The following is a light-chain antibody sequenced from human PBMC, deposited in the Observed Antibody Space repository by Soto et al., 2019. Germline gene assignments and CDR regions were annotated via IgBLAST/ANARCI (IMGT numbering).Light chain of an antibody. CDR1: QSISIN. Sequence: DIQMTQSPSSLSASVGDRVTITCRASQSISINLNWYHQKPGKAPQLLIYDASNLQSQVPARFSGGGSGTHFTLTINGLQPEDFATYYCQQSYDFPPTFGQGTNLEI. CDR3: QQSYDFPPT. J-gene: IGKJ2*01. CDR2: DAS. V-gene: IGKV1-39*01.